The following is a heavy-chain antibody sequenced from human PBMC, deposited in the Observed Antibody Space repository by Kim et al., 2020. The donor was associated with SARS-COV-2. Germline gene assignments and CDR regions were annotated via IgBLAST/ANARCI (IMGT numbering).Heavy chain of an antibody. Sequence: GGSLRLSCAASGFTFSSYAMSWVRQAPGKGLEWVSIILGTDGSTYYADSVKGRFTISRDNSEDTLFLQMSSLRVDDTAVYYCAKGPWISACAPDYWGQGTLVSLSS. D-gene: IGHD5-12*01. CDR3: AKGPWISACAPDY. V-gene: IGHV3-23*01. J-gene: IGHJ4*02. CDR2: ILGTDGST. CDR1: GFTFSSYA.